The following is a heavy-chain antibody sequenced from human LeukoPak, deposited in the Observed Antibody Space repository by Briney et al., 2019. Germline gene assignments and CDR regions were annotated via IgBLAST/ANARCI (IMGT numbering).Heavy chain of an antibody. Sequence: GGSLRLSCAASGFTFDDYAMHWVRQAPGKGLEWVSGISWNSGSIGYADSVKGRFTISRDNAKNSLYLQMNSLRAEDTAIYYCARDLGWFHFDSWGQGTLVTVSS. J-gene: IGHJ4*02. D-gene: IGHD2-15*01. CDR3: ARDLGWFHFDS. CDR1: GFTFDDYA. CDR2: ISWNSGSI. V-gene: IGHV3-9*01.